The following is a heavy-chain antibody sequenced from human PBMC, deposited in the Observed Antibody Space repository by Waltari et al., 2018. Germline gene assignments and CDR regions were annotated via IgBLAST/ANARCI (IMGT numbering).Heavy chain of an antibody. D-gene: IGHD2-15*01. CDR2: IRGSSSSV. J-gene: IGHJ6*02. CDR1: GFTFSDDY. Sequence: QVQLVESGGRLVKPGGSLRLSCEASGFTFSDDYMSWVRQAPGKGVEWVSKIRGSSSSVRDADSVKGRVTISRDNAKNLLFLQMNSLRAEDTAVYYCVREYWFRMDVWGQGTTVTVSS. CDR3: VREYWFRMDV. V-gene: IGHV3-11*01.